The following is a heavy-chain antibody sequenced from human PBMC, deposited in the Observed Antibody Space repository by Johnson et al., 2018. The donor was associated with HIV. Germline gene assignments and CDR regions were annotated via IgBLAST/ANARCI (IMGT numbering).Heavy chain of an antibody. CDR2: IYSGGST. D-gene: IGHD6-13*01. CDR1: GFTVSSYY. CDR3: ARDGESQQLPLGDAFDI. J-gene: IGHJ3*02. V-gene: IGHV3-66*01. Sequence: EQLVESGGGLVQPGGSLRLSCAASGFTVSSYYMTWVRQAPGKGLEWVSIIYSGGSTYYAESVKGRFTISRDNSKNTLYLQMNNLRVEDTAVYYCARDGESQQLPLGDAFDIWGQGTMVTVSS.